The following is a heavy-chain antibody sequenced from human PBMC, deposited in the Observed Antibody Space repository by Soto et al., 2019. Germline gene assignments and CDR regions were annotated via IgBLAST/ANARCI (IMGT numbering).Heavy chain of an antibody. V-gene: IGHV1-24*01. Sequence: GASVKVSCKVSGYTLTELSMHWVRQAPGKGLEWMGGFDPEDGETIYAQKFQGRVTMTEDTSTDTAYMELSSLRSEDTAVYYCATGLRMLITFGGVITWGQGTLVTVSS. CDR3: ATGLRMLITFGGVIT. D-gene: IGHD3-16*02. J-gene: IGHJ5*02. CDR1: GYTLTELS. CDR2: FDPEDGET.